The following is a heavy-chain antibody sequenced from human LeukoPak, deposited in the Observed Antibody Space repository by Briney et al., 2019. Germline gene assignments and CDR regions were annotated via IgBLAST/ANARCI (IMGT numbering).Heavy chain of an antibody. V-gene: IGHV3-7*01. D-gene: IGHD2-15*01. CDR3: ACGGWYSDN. CDR1: GFSFSSFW. Sequence: GGSLTLSCAASGFSFSSFWLSWVRQAPGKGLEWVAMIKQDGSDKYYVDSVQGRFTISGDNAKNSLYLHMNSLRAEDTAVYYCACGGWYSDNWGQGTLVTVSS. CDR2: IKQDGSDK. J-gene: IGHJ4*02.